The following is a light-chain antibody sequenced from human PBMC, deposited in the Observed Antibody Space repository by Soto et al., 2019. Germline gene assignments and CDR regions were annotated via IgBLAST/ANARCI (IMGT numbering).Light chain of an antibody. CDR3: QQYETYFRYT. J-gene: IGKJ2*01. CDR2: DAY. Sequence: DIQMTRSPSSLSASVGDRVTITCRASQNINIYLNWYQQKPGKAPKLLISDAYNLESGVPSRFSGSGSGTEFTLTIGSLQPDDFATYYCQQYETYFRYTFGQGTKLDIK. V-gene: IGKV1-39*01. CDR1: QNINIY.